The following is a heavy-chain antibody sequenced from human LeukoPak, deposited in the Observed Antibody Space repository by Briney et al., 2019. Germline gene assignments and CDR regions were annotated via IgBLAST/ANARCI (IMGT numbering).Heavy chain of an antibody. J-gene: IGHJ4*02. D-gene: IGHD5-12*01. CDR3: ARGLYGYGHTFDY. V-gene: IGHV1-8*01. CDR1: GYTFTSYD. Sequence: ASVKVSFKASGYTFTSYDINWVRQATGHGLERMGWMNPNSGSTGYAQKFQGRGTMTRSTSISTAYMELSSLRSEDTAVYYCARGLYGYGHTFDYWGQGTLVTVSS. CDR2: MNPNSGST.